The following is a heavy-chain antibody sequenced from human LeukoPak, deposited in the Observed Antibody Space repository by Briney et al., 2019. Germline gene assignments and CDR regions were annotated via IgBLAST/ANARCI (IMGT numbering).Heavy chain of an antibody. CDR1: GYTFTSYG. V-gene: IGHV1-18*01. J-gene: IGHJ3*02. CDR3: ARVGAHIVVVVAALDDAFDI. D-gene: IGHD2-15*01. Sequence: GASVKVSCKASGYTFTSYGISWVRQAPGQGLEWMGWISAYNGYINYAQKLQGRVTMTTDTSTSTAYMELRSLRSDDTAVYYCARVGAHIVVVVAALDDAFDIWGQGTMVTVSS. CDR2: ISAYNGYI.